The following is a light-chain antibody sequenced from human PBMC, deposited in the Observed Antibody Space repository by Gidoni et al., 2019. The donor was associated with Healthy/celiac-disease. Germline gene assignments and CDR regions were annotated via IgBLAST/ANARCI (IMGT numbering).Light chain of an antibody. J-gene: IGKJ2*01. CDR3: QQYNNWPPDT. CDR2: GAS. Sequence: EIVMTQSPATLSVSPGESATLSCRASQSDSSNLAWYQQKPGQAPRLLIYGASTRATGIPARFSGSVSGTEFTLTISSLQSEDFAVYYCQQYNNWPPDTFGQGTKLEIK. V-gene: IGKV3-15*01. CDR1: QSDSSN.